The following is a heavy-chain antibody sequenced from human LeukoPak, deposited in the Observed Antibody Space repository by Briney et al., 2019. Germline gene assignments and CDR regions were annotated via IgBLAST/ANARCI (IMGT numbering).Heavy chain of an antibody. V-gene: IGHV3-30*18. CDR3: AKDAPGGYFDY. D-gene: IGHD3-22*01. CDR1: GFSFSSYG. Sequence: QPGGSLRLSCAASGFSFSSYGIHWVRQAPGKGLEWVALISYDGSNKYYADSVKGRFTISRDNSKNTLYLQMNSLRAEDTALFYCAKDAPGGYFDYWGQGTLVTVSS. CDR2: ISYDGSNK. J-gene: IGHJ4*02.